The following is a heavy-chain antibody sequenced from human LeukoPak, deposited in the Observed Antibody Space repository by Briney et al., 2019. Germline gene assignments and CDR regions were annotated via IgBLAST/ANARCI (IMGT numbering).Heavy chain of an antibody. CDR1: GGTFSSYA. J-gene: IGHJ6*02. D-gene: IGHD3-16*01. Sequence: ASVKVSCKASGGTFSSYAISWVRQAPGQGLEWMGRIIPILGIANYAQKSQGRVTITADKSTSTAYMELSSLRSEDTAVYYCARGGDYGMDVWGQGTTVTVSS. V-gene: IGHV1-69*04. CDR2: IIPILGIA. CDR3: ARGGDYGMDV.